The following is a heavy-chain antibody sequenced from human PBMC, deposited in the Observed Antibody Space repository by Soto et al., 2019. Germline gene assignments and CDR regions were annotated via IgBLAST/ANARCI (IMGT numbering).Heavy chain of an antibody. CDR2: INHSGST. CDR1: GGSFSGYY. V-gene: IGHV4-34*01. J-gene: IGHJ4*02. CDR3: ARGGSNGRVYSSGYYYDY. D-gene: IGHD3-22*01. Sequence: PSETLSLTCAVYGGSFSGYYWSWIRQPPGKGLEWIGEINHSGSTSYNPSLKSRVTISVDTSKNQFSLKLSSVTAADTAVYYCARGGSNGRVYSSGYYYDYWGQGTLVTVSS.